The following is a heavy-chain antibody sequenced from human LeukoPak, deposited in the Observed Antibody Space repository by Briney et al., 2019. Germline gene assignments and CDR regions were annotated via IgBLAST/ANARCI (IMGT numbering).Heavy chain of an antibody. CDR3: ARAVSGRFDY. CDR1: SGSMSPYH. D-gene: IGHD6-19*01. J-gene: IGHJ4*02. CDR2: IYYSGST. V-gene: IGHV4-59*08. Sequence: SETLSLTCTVSSGSMSPYHWGWIRQPPGKGLEWTGYIYYSGSTNYNPSLNSRVTISVDTSKNQFSLRLSSVTAADTAIYYCARAVSGRFDYWGQGTLVTVSS.